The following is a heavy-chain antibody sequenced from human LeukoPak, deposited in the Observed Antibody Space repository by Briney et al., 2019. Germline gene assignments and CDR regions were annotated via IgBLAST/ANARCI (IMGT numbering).Heavy chain of an antibody. Sequence: GESLKISCKGSGYSFTSYWIGWVRQMPGKGLEWMGIIYPGDSDTRYSPSFQGQVTISADKSISTAYLQWSSLKASDTAMYYCARESESYRPYYYYGMDVWGQGTTVTVSS. CDR2: IYPGDSDT. CDR1: GYSFTSYW. V-gene: IGHV5-51*01. CDR3: ARESESYRPYYYYGMDV. D-gene: IGHD1-26*01. J-gene: IGHJ6*02.